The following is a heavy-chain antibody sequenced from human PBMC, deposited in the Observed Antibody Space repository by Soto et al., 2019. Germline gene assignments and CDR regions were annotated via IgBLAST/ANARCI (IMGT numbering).Heavy chain of an antibody. V-gene: IGHV3-11*06. CDR2: ISSSSSYI. CDR3: ARDREQQLASNWFDP. J-gene: IGHJ5*02. D-gene: IGHD6-13*01. CDR1: GFTFSDYY. Sequence: PGGSLRLPCAASGFTFSDYYMSWIRQAPGKGLEWVSSISSSSSYIYYADSVKGRFTISRDNAKNSLYLQMNSLRAEDTAVYYCARDREQQLASNWFDPWGQGTLVNVSS.